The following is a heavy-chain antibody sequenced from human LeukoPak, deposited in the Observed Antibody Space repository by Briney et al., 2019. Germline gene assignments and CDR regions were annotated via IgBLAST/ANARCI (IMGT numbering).Heavy chain of an antibody. D-gene: IGHD6-6*01. CDR1: GFTFSSYW. CDR3: ATDRSSIAVRPH. Sequence: PGGSLRLSCAASGFTFSSYWMHWVHQAPGKGLVWVSRINSDGSSTSYADSVKGRFTISRDNAKNTLYLQMNSLRAEDTAVYYCATDRSSIAVRPHWGQGTLVTVSS. CDR2: INSDGSST. V-gene: IGHV3-74*01. J-gene: IGHJ4*02.